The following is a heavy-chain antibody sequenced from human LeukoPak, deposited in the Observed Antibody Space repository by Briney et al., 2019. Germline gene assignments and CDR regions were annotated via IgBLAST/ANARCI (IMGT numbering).Heavy chain of an antibody. J-gene: IGHJ4*02. CDR3: WGGGWKKPFDY. CDR1: GGTFSSYV. CDR2: IIPIFGTA. Sequence: SVKVSCKASGGTFSSYVISWVRQAPGQGLEWMGGIIPIFGTANNAQKFQGRVTTTADESTSTAYMELSSLRSEDTAVYYCWGGGWKKPFDYWGQGTLVTVSS. V-gene: IGHV1-69*01. D-gene: IGHD2-21*01.